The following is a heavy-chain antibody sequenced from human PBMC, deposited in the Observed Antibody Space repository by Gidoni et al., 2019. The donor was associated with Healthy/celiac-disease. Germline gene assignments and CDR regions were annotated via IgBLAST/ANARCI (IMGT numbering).Heavy chain of an antibody. D-gene: IGHD2-15*01. V-gene: IGHV3-30*18. CDR2: ISYDGSNK. CDR1: GFTFSSYG. CDR3: AKVVSSLYYFDY. J-gene: IGHJ4*02. Sequence: QVQLVESGGGVVQPGRSLRLSCAASGFTFSSYGMHWVRQAPGKGLEWVAVISYDGSNKYYADSVKGRFTISRDNSKNTLYLQMNSLRAEDTAVYYCAKVVSSLYYFDYWGQGTLVTVSS.